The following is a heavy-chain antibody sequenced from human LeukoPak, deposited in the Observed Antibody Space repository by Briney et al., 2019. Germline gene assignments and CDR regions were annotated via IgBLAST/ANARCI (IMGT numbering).Heavy chain of an antibody. Sequence: PSETLSLTCTVSVGSISSYYWSWIRQPPGKGLEGIGYIYYNGSTNYNPSLKRRVTISVDTSKNQSSLKLSSVPAAATAVYYCARDSGAFDIWGQGTMVTVSS. D-gene: IGHD1-26*01. CDR3: ARDSGAFDI. CDR1: VGSISSYY. V-gene: IGHV4-59*01. CDR2: IYYNGST. J-gene: IGHJ3*02.